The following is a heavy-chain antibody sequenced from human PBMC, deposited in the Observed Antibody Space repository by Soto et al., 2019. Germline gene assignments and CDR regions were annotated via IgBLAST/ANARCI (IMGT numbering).Heavy chain of an antibody. CDR3: ARESRDNRDYEAY. CDR1: GGSISSYH. J-gene: IGHJ4*02. CDR2: IYTSGNT. Sequence: PSETLSLTCTDSGGSISSYHWSWIRQSAGKGLEWIGRIYTSGNTHYNPSLKSRVTVSIDTSKNQFFLTVNSVTAADSAVYYCARESRDNRDYEAYWGQGTPVTVSS. D-gene: IGHD4-17*01. V-gene: IGHV4-4*07.